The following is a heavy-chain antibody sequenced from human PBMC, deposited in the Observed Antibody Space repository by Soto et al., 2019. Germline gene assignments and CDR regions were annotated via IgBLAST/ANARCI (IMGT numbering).Heavy chain of an antibody. CDR1: GFTFSEYN. Sequence: EVQLVESGGGLVQPGGSQILSCRTSGFTFSEYNMNWVRQAPGKGLEWVSYISSTSSTIYYADSVKGRFTISRDNAKNSLYLQMNSLRAEDTAVYYCAGAFDIWGQGTMVTVSS. CDR3: AGAFDI. J-gene: IGHJ3*02. V-gene: IGHV3-48*01. CDR2: ISSTSSTI.